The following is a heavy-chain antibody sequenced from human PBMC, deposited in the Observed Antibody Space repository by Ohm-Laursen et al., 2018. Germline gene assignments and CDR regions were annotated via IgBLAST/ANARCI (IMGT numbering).Heavy chain of an antibody. Sequence: SLRLSCAAPGFTFSNYGMHWVRQAPGKGLEWVAVISYDGSNKYYADSVKGRFTISRDNSKNTLYLQMNSLRAEDTAVYYCARDLECTTTRCFVGWFDPWGQGTLVTVSS. CDR2: ISYDGSNK. CDR3: ARDLECTTTRCFVGWFDP. D-gene: IGHD2-2*01. CDR1: GFTFSNYG. J-gene: IGHJ5*02. V-gene: IGHV3-30*03.